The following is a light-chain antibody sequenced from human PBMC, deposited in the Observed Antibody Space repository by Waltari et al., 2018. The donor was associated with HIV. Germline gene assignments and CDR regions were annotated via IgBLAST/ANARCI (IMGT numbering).Light chain of an antibody. V-gene: IGKV2-28*01. CDR2: LGS. J-gene: IGKJ4*01. CDR3: METLQTPRLT. Sequence: DIVLTQSPLSLPVSAGEPASISCRSSQSLLHTNGYNYLDWYLQKPGQSPQLLIYLGSNRASGVPDRFSGSGSDTDFTLKISRVEAEDVGVYYCMETLQTPRLTFGGGTKVEIK. CDR1: QSLLHTNGYNY.